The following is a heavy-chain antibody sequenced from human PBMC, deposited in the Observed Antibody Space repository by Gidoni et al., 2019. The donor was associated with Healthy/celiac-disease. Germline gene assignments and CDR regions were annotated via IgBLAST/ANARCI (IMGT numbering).Heavy chain of an antibody. CDR1: GFTFSSYG. Sequence: QMQLVESGGGVVQPGRSLRLSCAASGFTFSSYGMHWVRQAPGKGLEWVAVIWYDGSNKYYADSVKGRFTIARDNSKNTLYLQMNSLRAEDTAVYYCARDQGDGYNLDYWGQGTLVTVSS. D-gene: IGHD5-12*01. V-gene: IGHV3-33*01. CDR2: IWYDGSNK. J-gene: IGHJ4*02. CDR3: ARDQGDGYNLDY.